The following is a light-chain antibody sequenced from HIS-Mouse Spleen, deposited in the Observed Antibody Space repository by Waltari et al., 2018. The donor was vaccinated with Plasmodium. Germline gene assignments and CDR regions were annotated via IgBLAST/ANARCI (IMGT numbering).Light chain of an antibody. CDR1: SSDVGGYNY. CDR2: EVS. Sequence: QSALTQPPSASGSPGPPVTLSSPGPSSDVGGYNYVSWSQLHPGKAPKPMIYEVSKRPSGVPDRFSGSKSGNTASLTVSGLQAEDEADYYCSSYAGSNNFVVFGGGTKLTVL. J-gene: IGLJ2*01. V-gene: IGLV2-8*01. CDR3: SSYAGSNNFVV.